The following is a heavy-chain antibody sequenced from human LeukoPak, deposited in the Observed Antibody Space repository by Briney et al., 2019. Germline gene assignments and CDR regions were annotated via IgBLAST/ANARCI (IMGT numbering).Heavy chain of an antibody. D-gene: IGHD6-19*01. V-gene: IGHV4-39*01. CDR1: GGSISSSSYY. Sequence: SETLSLTCTVSGGSISSSSYYWGWIRQPPGKGLEWIGSIYYSGSTYYNPSLKSRVTISVDTSKNQYSLKLSSVTAADTAVYYCARHPLYRNIAVAGTVDYWGQGTLVTVSS. CDR2: IYYSGST. CDR3: ARHPLYRNIAVAGTVDY. J-gene: IGHJ4*02.